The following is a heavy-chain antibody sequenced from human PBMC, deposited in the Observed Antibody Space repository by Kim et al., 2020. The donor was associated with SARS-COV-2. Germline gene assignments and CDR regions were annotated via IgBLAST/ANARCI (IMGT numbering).Heavy chain of an antibody. CDR3: ARGYSSSPRPYYFDY. CDR1: GFTFSSYA. J-gene: IGHJ4*02. Sequence: GGSLRLSCAASGFTFSSYAMHRVRQAPGKGLEWVAVISYDGSNKYYADSVKGRFTISRDNSKNTLYLQMNSLRAEDTAVYYCARGYSSSPRPYYFDYWGQGTLVTVSS. D-gene: IGHD6-13*01. CDR2: ISYDGSNK. V-gene: IGHV3-30-3*01.